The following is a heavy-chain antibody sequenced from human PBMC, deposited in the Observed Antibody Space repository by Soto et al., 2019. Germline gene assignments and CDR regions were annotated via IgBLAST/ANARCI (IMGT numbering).Heavy chain of an antibody. CDR3: ATSRITMVPSGMDV. CDR2: INAGNGNT. CDR1: GYTFTSYA. V-gene: IGHV1-3*01. D-gene: IGHD3-10*01. J-gene: IGHJ6*02. Sequence: QVQLVQSGAEVKKPGASVKVSCKASGYTFTSYAMHWVRQAPGQRLEWMGWINAGNGNTKYSQKFQGRVTITSETSASSAYMELSSLRSEDTAVYYCATSRITMVPSGMDVWGQGTTVTVSS.